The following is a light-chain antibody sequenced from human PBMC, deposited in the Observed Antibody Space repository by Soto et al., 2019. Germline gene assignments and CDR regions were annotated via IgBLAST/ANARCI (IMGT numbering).Light chain of an antibody. J-gene: IGKJ1*01. CDR3: HQYGSSPGT. CDR1: QSVTNRY. Sequence: DIVLTQSTGTLSLSPGERATLSCRASQSVTNRYLAWYQQKPGQAPRLLFFGASIRDTGIPDRFSGSGSGTDFTLTINRLEPEDSAVYYCHQYGSSPGTFGPGTKVEIK. CDR2: GAS. V-gene: IGKV3-20*01.